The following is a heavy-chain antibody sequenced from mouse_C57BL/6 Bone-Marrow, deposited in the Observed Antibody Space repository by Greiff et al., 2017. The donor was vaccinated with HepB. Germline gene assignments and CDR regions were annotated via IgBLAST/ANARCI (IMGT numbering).Heavy chain of an antibody. CDR3: ARYYYGSSYSWFAY. CDR2: IDPSDSYT. D-gene: IGHD1-1*01. CDR1: GYTFTSYW. J-gene: IGHJ3*01. Sequence: VQLQQSGAELVMPGASVKLSCKASGYTFTSYWMHWVKQRPGQGLEWIGEIDPSDSYTNYNQKFKGKSTLTVDKSSSTAYMQLSSLTSEDSAVYYCARYYYGSSYSWFAYWGQGTLVTVSA. V-gene: IGHV1-69*01.